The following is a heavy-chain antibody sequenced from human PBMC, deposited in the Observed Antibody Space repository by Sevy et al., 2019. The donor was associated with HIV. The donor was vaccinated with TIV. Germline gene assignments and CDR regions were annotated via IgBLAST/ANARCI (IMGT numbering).Heavy chain of an antibody. Sequence: GGSLRLSCAASGFTFSSYGMHWVRQAPGKGLEWVAVIWYDGSNKYYADSVKGRFTISRDNSKNTLYLQMNSLRAEDTAGYYCAREASGYSSGWTDYWGQGTLVTVSS. CDR3: AREASGYSSGWTDY. V-gene: IGHV3-33*01. CDR1: GFTFSSYG. J-gene: IGHJ4*02. CDR2: IWYDGSNK. D-gene: IGHD6-19*01.